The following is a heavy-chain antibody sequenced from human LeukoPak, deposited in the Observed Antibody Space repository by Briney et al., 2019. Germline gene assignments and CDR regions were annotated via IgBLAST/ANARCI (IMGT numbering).Heavy chain of an antibody. CDR2: IYSDGST. D-gene: IGHD5-18*01. Sequence: GWSLRLSCAASGFTVSDNYMSWLRQAPAKGLEWVSVIYSDGSTYYSHSVKGRFTISSDNSKNTVYLQMKSLRAEDTAVYYCARDPGYSYGYDYWGQGNLVTVSS. CDR3: ARDPGYSYGYDY. CDR1: GFTVSDNY. V-gene: IGHV3-66*01. J-gene: IGHJ4*02.